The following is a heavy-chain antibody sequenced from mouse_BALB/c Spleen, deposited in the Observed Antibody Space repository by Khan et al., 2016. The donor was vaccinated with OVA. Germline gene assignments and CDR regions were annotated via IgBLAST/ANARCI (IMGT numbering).Heavy chain of an antibody. CDR1: GFTFSNYA. J-gene: IGHJ4*01. CDR2: ISTGGHYT. Sequence: EVELVESGGGLVKPGGSLKLSCSASGFTFSNYAMSWVRQTPGKRLECVATISTGGHYTFYPASVKGRFTISRDTAKNTLYLKMSILRSEDTAMYYGASNYSDYHAMDYWGQGTSVTVSS. CDR3: ASNYSDYHAMDY. V-gene: IGHV5-9-3*01. D-gene: IGHD1-1*01.